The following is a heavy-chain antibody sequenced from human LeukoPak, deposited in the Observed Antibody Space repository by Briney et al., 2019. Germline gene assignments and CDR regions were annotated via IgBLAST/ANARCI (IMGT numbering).Heavy chain of an antibody. CDR1: GFTFSSYS. V-gene: IGHV3-21*04. J-gene: IGHJ4*02. CDR3: AKDSTDYDFWSGLDY. D-gene: IGHD3-3*01. Sequence: GGSLRLSCAASGFTFSSYSMNWVRQAPGQGLEWVSSISSSSSYIYYADSVKGRFTISRDNAKNSLYLQMNSLRTEDTALYYCAKDSTDYDFWSGLDYWGQGTLVTVSS. CDR2: ISSSSSYI.